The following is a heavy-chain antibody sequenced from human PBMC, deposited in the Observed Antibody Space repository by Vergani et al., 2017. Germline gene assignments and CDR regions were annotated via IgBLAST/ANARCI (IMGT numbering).Heavy chain of an antibody. CDR1: GFTFSSYT. D-gene: IGHD3-3*01. CDR3: ARDAERFLEWVHDYYYYMDV. Sequence: QVQLVESGGGVVQPGRSLRLSCAASGFTFSSYTMHWVRQAPGKGLEWVAVISYDGSNKYYADSVKGRFTISRDNSKNTLYLQMNSLRAEDTAVYYCARDAERFLEWVHDYYYYMDVWGKGTTVTVSS. V-gene: IGHV3-30-3*01. CDR2: ISYDGSNK. J-gene: IGHJ6*03.